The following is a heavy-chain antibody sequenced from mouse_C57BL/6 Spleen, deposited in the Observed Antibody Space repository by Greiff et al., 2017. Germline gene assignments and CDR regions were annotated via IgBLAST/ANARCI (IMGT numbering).Heavy chain of an antibody. CDR3: TRRGNSNYGYYAMDY. Sequence: QVQLQQSGAELVRPGASVTLSCKASGYTFTDYEMHWVKQTPVHGLEWIGAIDPETGGTAYNQKFKGKAILTADKSSSTAYMELRSLTSEDSAVYYCTRRGNSNYGYYAMDYWGQGTSVTVSS. V-gene: IGHV1-15*01. D-gene: IGHD2-5*01. CDR2: IDPETGGT. J-gene: IGHJ4*01. CDR1: GYTFTDYE.